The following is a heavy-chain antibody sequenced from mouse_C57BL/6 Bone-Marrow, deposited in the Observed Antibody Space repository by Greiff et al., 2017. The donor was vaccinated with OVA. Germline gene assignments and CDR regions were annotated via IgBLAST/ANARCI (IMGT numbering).Heavy chain of an antibody. J-gene: IGHJ2*01. CDR2: IHPSDSDT. Sequence: QVQLQQPGAELVKPGASVKVSCEASGYTFTSYWMHWVKQRPGQGLEWIGRIHPSDSDTNYNQKFKGKATLTVDKSSSTAYMQLSSLTSEDSAVYYCARGFITFYYFDYWGQGTTLTVSS. V-gene: IGHV1-74*01. CDR1: GYTFTSYW. CDR3: ARGFITFYYFDY. D-gene: IGHD1-1*01.